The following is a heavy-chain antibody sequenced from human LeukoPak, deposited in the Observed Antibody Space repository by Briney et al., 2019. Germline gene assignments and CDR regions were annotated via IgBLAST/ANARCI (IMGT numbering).Heavy chain of an antibody. J-gene: IGHJ4*02. CDR2: ISYDGSNK. D-gene: IGHD5-18*01. CDR3: AKDGGVAAMALYYFDY. Sequence: GGSLRLSCAASGFTFSSYGMHWVRQAPGKGLEWVAVISYDGSNKYYADSVKGRFTISRDNSKNTLYLQMNSLRAEDTAVYYCAKDGGVAAMALYYFDYWGQGTLVTVSS. CDR1: GFTFSSYG. V-gene: IGHV3-30*18.